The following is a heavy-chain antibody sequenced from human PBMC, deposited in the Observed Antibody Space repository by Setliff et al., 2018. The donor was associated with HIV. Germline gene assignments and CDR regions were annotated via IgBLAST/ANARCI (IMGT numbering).Heavy chain of an antibody. V-gene: IGHV4-39*01. J-gene: IGHJ4*02. CDR2: ISYTGST. CDR1: GGSINRSNYY. Sequence: SETLSLTCTVPGGSINRSNYYWGWTRQPPGKGLEWIGTISYTGSTYYDPSLKSRVTISLDTSKNQFFLKLSSVTAPDTAIYYCARQTWEYYDTLTGYYRSPKNFDSWGQGTRVTVSS. D-gene: IGHD3-9*01. CDR3: ARQTWEYYDTLTGYYRSPKNFDS.